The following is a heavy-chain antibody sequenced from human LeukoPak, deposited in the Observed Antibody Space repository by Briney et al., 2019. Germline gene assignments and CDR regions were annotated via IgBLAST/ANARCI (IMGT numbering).Heavy chain of an antibody. V-gene: IGHV1-2*02. CDR1: GYTFTFYY. CDR2: INLSCGGT. J-gene: IGHJ3*02. D-gene: IGHD2-21*02. Sequence: ASVKVSCKASGYTFTFYYIHWVRQAPGQGLEWMGWINLSCGGTNYAQKFQGRVTMTRDTSITTAYMELSRLRSDDTAMYYCARTWGLASCAGDCLHDAFDIWGQGTTVTVSS. CDR3: ARTWGLASCAGDCLHDAFDI.